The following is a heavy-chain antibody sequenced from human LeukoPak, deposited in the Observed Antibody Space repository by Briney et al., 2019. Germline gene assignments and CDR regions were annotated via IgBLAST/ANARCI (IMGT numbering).Heavy chain of an antibody. CDR1: GYTFTGYY. Sequence: ASVKVCCKASGYTFTGYYMHWVRQAPGQGLEWMGWINPNSGGTNYAQKFQGRVTMTRDTSISTAYMELSRLRSDDTAVYYCARGRSYSGTKADFDYWGQGTLVTVSS. J-gene: IGHJ4*02. CDR2: INPNSGGT. V-gene: IGHV1-2*02. CDR3: ARGRSYSGTKADFDY. D-gene: IGHD1-26*01.